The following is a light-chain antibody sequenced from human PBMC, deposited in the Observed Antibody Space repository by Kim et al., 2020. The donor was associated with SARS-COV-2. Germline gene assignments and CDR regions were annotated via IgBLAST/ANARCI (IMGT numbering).Light chain of an antibody. J-gene: IGLJ2*01. CDR3: QAWDSTTVI. V-gene: IGLV3-1*01. CDR1: KLGDRY. CDR2: QDS. Sequence: SVSPGHTASITCSGDKLGDRYACWYQQKPGQSPVLVVFQDSQRPSGIPERFSGSNSGNTATLTISGTQAMDEADYFCQAWDSTTVIFGGGTQLTVL.